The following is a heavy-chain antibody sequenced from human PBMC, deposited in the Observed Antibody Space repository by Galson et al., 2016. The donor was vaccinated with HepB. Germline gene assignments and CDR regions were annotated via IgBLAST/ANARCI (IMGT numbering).Heavy chain of an antibody. CDR3: ARLNLDGAPFDY. Sequence: AEVKKPGESLQISCKGSGYSFTNYWIGWVRQMPGKGLEWMGIIYPGDSDTRYSPSFQGQVTFSADKSISTAYLRWRSLKASDSAMYYCARLNLDGAPFDYWGQGSLVTVSS. CDR1: GYSFTNYW. D-gene: IGHD1-26*01. J-gene: IGHJ4*02. V-gene: IGHV5-51*01. CDR2: IYPGDSDT.